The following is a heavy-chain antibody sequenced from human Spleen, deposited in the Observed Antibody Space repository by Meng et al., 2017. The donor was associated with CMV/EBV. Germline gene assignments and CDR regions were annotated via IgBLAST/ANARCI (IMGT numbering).Heavy chain of an antibody. CDR3: AREHYGVLYFDF. D-gene: IGHD3-10*01. CDR2: INDSGTT. Sequence: LTCAVYGGSWSGYYWGWIRQSPRKGLEWIGEINDSGTTNYNPSLKSRVVISADTSKNTFSLKLSSVTAADTAIYYCAREHYGVLYFDFWGQGALVTVSS. J-gene: IGHJ4*02. CDR1: GGSWSGYY. V-gene: IGHV4-34*01.